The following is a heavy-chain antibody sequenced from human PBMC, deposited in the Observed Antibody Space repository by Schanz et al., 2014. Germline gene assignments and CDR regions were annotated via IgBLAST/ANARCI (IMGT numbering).Heavy chain of an antibody. D-gene: IGHD3-10*01. CDR2: ISTYNGHT. J-gene: IGHJ4*02. V-gene: IGHV1-18*04. CDR3: ARAPTRMNMFRGVTYFFDY. CDR1: GYMFDTYG. Sequence: QLLLVQSGAEAREPGASVKVSCKATGYMFDTYGFAWVRQAPGQGLEWMGWISTYNGHTRYGQKFQDRLSLTTDTDTATAHVELRSLRTDDTAVYYCARAPTRMNMFRGVTYFFDYWGQGTLVTVSS.